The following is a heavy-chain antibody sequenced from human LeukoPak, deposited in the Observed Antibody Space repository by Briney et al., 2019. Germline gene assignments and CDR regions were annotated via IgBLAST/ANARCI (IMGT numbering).Heavy chain of an antibody. CDR3: AKDSADYGDYAQDY. CDR2: ISYDGSNK. Sequence: PGGSLRLSCAASGFTFSSYGMHWVRQAPGKGLEWVAVISYDGSNKYYADSVKGRFTISRDNSMNTLYLQMNSLRAEDTAVYYCAKDSADYGDYAQDYWGQGTLVTVSS. CDR1: GFTFSSYG. J-gene: IGHJ4*02. D-gene: IGHD4-17*01. V-gene: IGHV3-30*18.